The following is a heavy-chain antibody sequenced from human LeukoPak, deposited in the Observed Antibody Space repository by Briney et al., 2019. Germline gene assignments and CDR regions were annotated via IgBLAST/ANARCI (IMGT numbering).Heavy chain of an antibody. Sequence: GGSLRLSCAASGFTFSSYAMSWVRQAPGKGLEWVSAISGSGGSTYYADSVKGRFTISRDNAKNSLYLQMNSLRAEDTAVYYCXXXXXGGSRYNYWGQGTLVTVSS. CDR1: GFTFSSYA. V-gene: IGHV3-23*01. CDR3: XXXXXGGSRYNY. CDR2: ISGSGGST. D-gene: IGHD2-15*01. J-gene: IGHJ4*02.